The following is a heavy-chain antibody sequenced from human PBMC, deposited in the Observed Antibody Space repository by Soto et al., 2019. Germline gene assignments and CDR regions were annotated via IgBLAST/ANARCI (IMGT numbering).Heavy chain of an antibody. V-gene: IGHV3-48*03. CDR1: GFSFSNYE. Sequence: EVQLVESGGGLVQPGGSLRLSCVASGFSFSNYEMNWVRQAPGKGLEWVSFISTTSTTYYAASVRGRFTLSRDNAKNSLPLQMNSLRVEDTAVYYCARGSRLGYGFEYWGQGTLVTVSS. D-gene: IGHD5-18*01. J-gene: IGHJ4*02. CDR2: ISTTSTT. CDR3: ARGSRLGYGFEY.